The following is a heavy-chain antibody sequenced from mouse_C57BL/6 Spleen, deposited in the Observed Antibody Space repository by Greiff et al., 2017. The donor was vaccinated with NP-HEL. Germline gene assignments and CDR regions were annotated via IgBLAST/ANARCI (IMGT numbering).Heavy chain of an antibody. J-gene: IGHJ4*01. V-gene: IGHV1-82*01. CDR1: GYAFSSSW. CDR3: ATVYGNQGAMDY. Sequence: VKLQQSGPELVKPGASVKISCKASGYAFSSSWMNWVKQRPGKGLEWIGRIYPGDGDTNYNGKFKGKATLTADKSSSTAYMQLSSLTSEDSAVYFCATVYGNQGAMDYWGQGTSVTVSS. CDR2: IYPGDGDT. D-gene: IGHD2-1*01.